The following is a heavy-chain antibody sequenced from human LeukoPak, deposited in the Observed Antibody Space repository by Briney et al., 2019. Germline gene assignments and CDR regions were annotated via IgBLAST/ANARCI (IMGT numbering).Heavy chain of an antibody. CDR1: GFTFSNYW. J-gene: IGHJ4*02. CDR3: KSGGAAPGSFDY. V-gene: IGHV3-7*01. D-gene: IGHD1-1*01. Sequence: GGSLRLSCAASGFTFSNYWMSWVRQAPGKGLEWVANIKQDGRDKYYVDSVKGRFTISRDNAKNSLYLQMNSLRGEDTAVYYCKSGGAAPGSFDYWGQGTLVTVSP. CDR2: IKQDGRDK.